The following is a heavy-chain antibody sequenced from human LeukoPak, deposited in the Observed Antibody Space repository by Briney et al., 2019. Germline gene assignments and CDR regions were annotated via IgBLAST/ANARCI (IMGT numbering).Heavy chain of an antibody. CDR3: VRDNSIADRGWWFDP. D-gene: IGHD4-23*01. J-gene: IGHJ5*02. V-gene: IGHV1-46*01. CDR2: INPSGQTA. CDR1: GYTFTNYA. Sequence: GASVKVSCKASGYTFTNYAMNWVRQAPGQGLEWMGVINPSGQTAWYAQRFQGRVTMTRDTPTSTLYMELFSLRSDDTATYYCVRDNSIADRGWWFDPWGQGTLVTVSS.